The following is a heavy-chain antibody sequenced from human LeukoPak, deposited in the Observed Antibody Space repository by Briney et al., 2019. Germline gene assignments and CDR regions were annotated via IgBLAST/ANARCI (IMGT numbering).Heavy chain of an antibody. CDR3: AKDHTIRSFYS. CDR2: INPNSGGT. V-gene: IGHV1-2*02. J-gene: IGHJ4*03. D-gene: IGHD3-10*01. Sequence: AAVKDSLISSGYTFLDYYMHGVRQPPGQGLEWMGWINPNSGGTNYAQKFQGRVTMTRDRSISTAYMELSRLRSDDTAVYYCAKDHTIRSFYSWGHGNPVTVSS. CDR1: GYTFLDYY.